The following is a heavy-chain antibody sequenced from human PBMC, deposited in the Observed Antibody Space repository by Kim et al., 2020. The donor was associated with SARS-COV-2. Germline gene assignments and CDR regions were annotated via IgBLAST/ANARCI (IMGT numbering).Heavy chain of an antibody. CDR1: GVTFRRYA. J-gene: IGHJ6*02. Sequence: GGSLRLSCVDSGVTFRRYAVSWVRQAPGKGLEWVSSISADSSRIYYADSVKGRLTISRDNSKNTLFLQMNNLRVEDTAVYYCAKLGYGWYHSDYGMDAWGQGTSVTVSS. D-gene: IGHD6-19*01. CDR3: AKLGYGWYHSDYGMDA. CDR2: ISADSSRI. V-gene: IGHV3-23*01.